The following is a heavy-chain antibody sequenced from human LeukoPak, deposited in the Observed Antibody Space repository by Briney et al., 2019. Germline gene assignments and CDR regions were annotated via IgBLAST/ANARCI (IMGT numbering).Heavy chain of an antibody. CDR2: INQDGSVK. CDR3: ARDPGSSSFDY. CDR1: TFTFSSYW. D-gene: IGHD6-13*01. V-gene: IGHV3-7*01. J-gene: IGHJ4*02. Sequence: GGSLRLSCAASTFTFSSYWMSWVRQAPGEGLEFVANINQDGSVKNYVGSVKGRFTISRDNAKNSLYLHMNSLRADDTAVYYCARDPGSSSFDYWGQGTLVTVSS.